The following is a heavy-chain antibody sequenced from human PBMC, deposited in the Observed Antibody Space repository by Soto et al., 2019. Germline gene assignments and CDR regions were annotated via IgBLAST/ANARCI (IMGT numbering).Heavy chain of an antibody. J-gene: IGHJ6*02. Sequence: ASVKVSCKASGGTFSSYAISWVRQAPGQGLEWMGGIIPIFGTANYAQKFQGRVTITADESTSTAYMELSSLRSEDTAVYYCARGPQLVHGILDYYSGMDVWGQGTTVTLSS. CDR2: IIPIFGTA. D-gene: IGHD6-13*01. CDR1: GGTFSSYA. V-gene: IGHV1-69*13. CDR3: ARGPQLVHGILDYYSGMDV.